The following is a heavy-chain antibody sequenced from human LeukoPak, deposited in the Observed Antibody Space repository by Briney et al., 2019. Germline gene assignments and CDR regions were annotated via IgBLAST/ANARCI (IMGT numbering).Heavy chain of an antibody. CDR2: ISDDRSKR. V-gene: IGHV3-30*04. J-gene: IGHJ5*02. D-gene: IGHD3-3*01. CDR1: GFTFRDSA. CDR3: ARESGFMMVGEINADNWFDP. Sequence: GRSLRLSCSGAGFTFRDSAFHWVRQAPGKGLEWVAVISDDRSKRFYADSVKGRFTISRDNSRDTLYLHMQTLRPEDSAVYYCARESGFMMVGEINADNWFDPWGQGTPVTVSS.